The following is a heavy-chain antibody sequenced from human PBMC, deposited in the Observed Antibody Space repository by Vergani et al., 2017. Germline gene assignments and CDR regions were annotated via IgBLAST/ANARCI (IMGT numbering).Heavy chain of an antibody. V-gene: IGHV1-69*08. CDR2: IIPILGIA. J-gene: IGHJ4*02. Sequence: QVQLVQSGAEVKKPGSSVKVSCKASGGTFSSYTISWVRQAPGQGLEWMGRIIPILGIANYAQKFQGRVTITADKSTSTAYMELSRLRSDDTAVYYCARDYGDYEAGDYWGQGTLVTVSS. CDR1: GGTFSSYT. CDR3: ARDYGDYEAGDY. D-gene: IGHD4-17*01.